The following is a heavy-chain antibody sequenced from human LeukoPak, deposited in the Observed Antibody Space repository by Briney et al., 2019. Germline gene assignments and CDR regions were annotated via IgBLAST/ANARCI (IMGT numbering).Heavy chain of an antibody. CDR1: GYTFTSYY. Sequence: GASVKVSCKASGYTFTSYYMHWVRQAPGQGLEWMGIINPSGGSTSYAQKFQGRVTMTRDTSTSTVYMELSSLRSEDTAVYYCARVVGSGSDYASWFAPWGKGTLVTVSS. V-gene: IGHV1-46*01. J-gene: IGHJ5*02. D-gene: IGHD6-13*01. CDR2: INPSGGST. CDR3: ARVVGSGSDYASWFAP.